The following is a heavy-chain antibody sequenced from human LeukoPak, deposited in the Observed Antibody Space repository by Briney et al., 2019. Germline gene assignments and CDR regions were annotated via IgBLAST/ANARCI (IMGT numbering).Heavy chain of an antibody. Sequence: SETLSLTCAVYGVSFSGYYWSWIRQPPGKGLEWIGEINHSGSTNYNPSLKSRVTISVDTSKNQFSLKLSSVTAADTAVYYCARGGRIVGVTGNLDYWGQGTLVTVSS. D-gene: IGHD1-26*01. CDR1: GVSFSGYY. CDR2: INHSGST. J-gene: IGHJ4*02. CDR3: ARGGRIVGVTGNLDY. V-gene: IGHV4-34*01.